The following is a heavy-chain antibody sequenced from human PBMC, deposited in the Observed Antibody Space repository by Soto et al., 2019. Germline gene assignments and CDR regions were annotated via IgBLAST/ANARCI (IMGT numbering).Heavy chain of an antibody. Sequence: TSETLSLTCAVYGGSFSGYYWSWIRQPPGKGLEWIGEINHSGSTNYNPSLKSRVTILVGTSKNQFSLKLSSVTAADTAVYYCARAVYFDWYPTPAFDPWGQGTLVTVSS. CDR2: INHSGST. CDR3: ARAVYFDWYPTPAFDP. J-gene: IGHJ5*02. CDR1: GGSFSGYY. V-gene: IGHV4-34*01. D-gene: IGHD3-9*01.